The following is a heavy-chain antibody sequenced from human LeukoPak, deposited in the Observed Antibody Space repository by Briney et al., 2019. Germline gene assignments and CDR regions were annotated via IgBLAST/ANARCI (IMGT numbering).Heavy chain of an antibody. CDR3: AKSGYSSGWFRAFDI. CDR2: ISGSDGST. Sequence: WGSLRLSCATSGFIFNYYAMSWVRQAPGKGLEWVSGISGSDGSTYYADSVKGRFSISRDNSKKTLFLQMNSLRAEDTAVYYCAKSGYSSGWFRAFDIWGQGTLVTVSS. V-gene: IGHV3-23*01. D-gene: IGHD6-19*01. CDR1: GFIFNYYA. J-gene: IGHJ3*02.